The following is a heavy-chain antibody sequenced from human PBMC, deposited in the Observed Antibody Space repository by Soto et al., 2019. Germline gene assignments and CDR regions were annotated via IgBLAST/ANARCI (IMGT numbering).Heavy chain of an antibody. CDR1: GDSVSSYSAA. V-gene: IGHV6-1*01. CDR2: TYYRSRFFS. Sequence: SQTLSLTCVISGDSVSSYSAAWNWIRQSPSGGLEWLGRTYYRSRFFSDYADSVKSRIIINPDTSKNQVSLELTSVAAADTAVYYCARGVSFRWVSWGQGTLVTVSS. CDR3: ARGVSFRWVS. D-gene: IGHD2-8*01. J-gene: IGHJ5*02.